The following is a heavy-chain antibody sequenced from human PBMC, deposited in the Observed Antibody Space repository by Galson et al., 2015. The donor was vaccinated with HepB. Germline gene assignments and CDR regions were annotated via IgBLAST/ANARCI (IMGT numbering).Heavy chain of an antibody. D-gene: IGHD2-2*01. CDR3: ARDDVVVPADHFDY. CDR2: ISSSSSYI. V-gene: IGHV3-21*01. CDR1: GFTFSSYS. Sequence: SLRLSCAASGFTFSSYSMNWVRQAPGKGLEWVSSISSSSSYIYYADSVKGRFTISRDNAKNSLYLQMNSLRAEDTAVYYCARDDVVVPADHFDYWGQGTLVTVSS. J-gene: IGHJ4*02.